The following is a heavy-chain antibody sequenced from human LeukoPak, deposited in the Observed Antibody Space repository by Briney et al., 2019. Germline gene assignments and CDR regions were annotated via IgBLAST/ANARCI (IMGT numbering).Heavy chain of an antibody. J-gene: IGHJ4*02. Sequence: PGGSLRLSCAASGFTFSSYAMSWVRQAPGKGLEWVSTIIGSGGDTYYADSVKGRFTISRDTSKNTLYLQMRSLRAEDTAVYYCAKAWAAAGTFASWGQGTLVTVSS. D-gene: IGHD6-13*01. CDR3: AKAWAAAGTFAS. V-gene: IGHV3-23*01. CDR2: IIGSGGDT. CDR1: GFTFSSYA.